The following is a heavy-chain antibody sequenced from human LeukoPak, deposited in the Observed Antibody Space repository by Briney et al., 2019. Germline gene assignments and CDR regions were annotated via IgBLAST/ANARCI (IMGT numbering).Heavy chain of an antibody. Sequence: GGSLRLSCTASGFTFSDYGMDWVRQSPGKGLEWISYISIGSSTIYYAGSVRGRLTISRDDAKSSLYLQMNSLRAEDTAVYYCARAQSKQGYYGSGSYPHMDVWGQGTTVTVSS. CDR1: GFTFSDYG. CDR2: ISIGSSTI. J-gene: IGHJ6*02. CDR3: ARAQSKQGYYGSGSYPHMDV. V-gene: IGHV3-48*01. D-gene: IGHD3-10*01.